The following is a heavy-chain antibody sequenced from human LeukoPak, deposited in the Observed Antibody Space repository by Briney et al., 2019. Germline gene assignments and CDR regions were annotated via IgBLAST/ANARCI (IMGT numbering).Heavy chain of an antibody. CDR1: GYTFTNYW. CDR3: ARSPPYCSGGSCYPKAFDP. D-gene: IGHD2-15*01. V-gene: IGHV5-51*01. CDR2: IYPGDSDT. J-gene: IGHJ5*02. Sequence: GESLKISCKGSGYTFTNYWLGWVRQMPGKGLEWMGIIYPGDSDTRYSPSFEGHVTFSADESTSTAYLQWSNLKASDTAMYYCARSPPYCSGGSCYPKAFDPWGQGTLVTVSS.